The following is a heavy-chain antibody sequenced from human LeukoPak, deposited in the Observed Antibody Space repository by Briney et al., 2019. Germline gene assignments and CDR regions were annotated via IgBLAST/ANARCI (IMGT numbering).Heavy chain of an antibody. CDR2: INHSGST. CDR1: GGSFSGYY. D-gene: IGHD2-21*01. V-gene: IGHV4-34*01. CDR3: ARVSTYPYYYYYMDV. J-gene: IGHJ6*03. Sequence: SETLSLTCAVCGGSFSGYYWSWVRQPPGKGLEWIGEINHSGSTNYNPSLKSRVTISVDTSKNQFSLKLSSVTAADTAVYYCARVSTYPYYYYYMDVWGKGTTVTVSS.